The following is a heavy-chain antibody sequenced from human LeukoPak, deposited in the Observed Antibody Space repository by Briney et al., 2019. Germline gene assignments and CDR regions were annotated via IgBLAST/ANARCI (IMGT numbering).Heavy chain of an antibody. D-gene: IGHD6-19*01. CDR3: ARYSSGWQYFDY. J-gene: IGHJ4*02. CDR2: IYYSGST. CDR1: GGSISSSSYY. Sequence: SETLSLTCTVSGGSISSSSYYWGWIRQPPGKGLEWIGSIYYSGSTYYNPSLKSRVTISVDTSKNQFSLKLSSVTAADTAVYYCARYSSGWQYFDYWGQGTPVTVSS. V-gene: IGHV4-39*01.